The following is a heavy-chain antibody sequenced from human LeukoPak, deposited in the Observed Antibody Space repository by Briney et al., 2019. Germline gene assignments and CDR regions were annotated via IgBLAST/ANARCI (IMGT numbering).Heavy chain of an antibody. J-gene: IGHJ4*02. D-gene: IGHD6-19*01. CDR2: IYYSGST. CDR1: GGSISSYY. Sequence: PSETLSLTCTVSGGSISSYYWSWLRQPPGKGLEWIGYIYYSGSTNYNPSLKSRVTISVDTSKNQFSLKLSSVTAADTAVYYCARGGSGWSRGLIDYWGQGTLVTVSS. V-gene: IGHV4-59*01. CDR3: ARGGSGWSRGLIDY.